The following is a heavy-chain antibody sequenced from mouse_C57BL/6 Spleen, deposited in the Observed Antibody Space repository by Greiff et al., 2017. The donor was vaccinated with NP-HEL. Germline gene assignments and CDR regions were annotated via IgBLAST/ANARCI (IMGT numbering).Heavy chain of an antibody. V-gene: IGHV1-39*01. Sequence: EVQLQQSGPELVKPGASVKISCKASGYSFTDYNMNWVQQTNGKSLEWIGVINPNYGTSSYNQKFKGKATFTVYQASSTAYMQLNSLTSEDSAVYYCARKGLLGLFDYWGQGTTLTVSS. J-gene: IGHJ2*01. D-gene: IGHD4-1*01. CDR1: GYSFTDYN. CDR3: ARKGLLGLFDY. CDR2: INPNYGTS.